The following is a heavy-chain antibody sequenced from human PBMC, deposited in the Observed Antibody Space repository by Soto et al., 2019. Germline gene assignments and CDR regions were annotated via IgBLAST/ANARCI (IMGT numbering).Heavy chain of an antibody. V-gene: IGHV3-48*03. J-gene: IGHJ3*02. CDR3: APRKSGSFNIGAYDI. CDR1: GFSFSTYE. CDR2: ISKNGIDI. D-gene: IGHD3-10*01. Sequence: LRLSCAASGFSFSTYEMNWVRQAPGKGLEWVSYISKNGIDIYYADSVKGRFTISRDNANNSLFLQMNSLRAEDTAVYYCAPRKSGSFNIGAYDIWGQGTMVTVSS.